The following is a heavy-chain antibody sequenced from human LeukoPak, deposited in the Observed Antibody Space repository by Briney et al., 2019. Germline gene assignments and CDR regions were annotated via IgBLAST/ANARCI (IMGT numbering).Heavy chain of an antibody. V-gene: IGHV1-69*05. J-gene: IGHJ3*02. Sequence: GASVKVSCKASGGTFSSYAISWVRQAPGQGLEWMGGIIPIFGTANYAQKFQGRVTITTDESTSTAYMELSSLRSEETAVYYCARLRRGYAFDIWGQGTMVTVSS. D-gene: IGHD5-12*01. CDR1: GGTFSSYA. CDR2: IIPIFGTA. CDR3: ARLRRGYAFDI.